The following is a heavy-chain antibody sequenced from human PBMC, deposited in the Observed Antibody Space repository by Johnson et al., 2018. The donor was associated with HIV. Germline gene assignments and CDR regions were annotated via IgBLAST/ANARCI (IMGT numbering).Heavy chain of an antibody. D-gene: IGHD6-13*01. CDR2: ISDDGSNE. V-gene: IGHV3-30*09. CDR1: GFTFSSYA. Sequence: QVQLVESGGGVVQPGRSLRLSCAASGFTFSSYAMHWVRQAPGKGLDWVAVISDDGSNEYYADSVKGRFAISRDNSKNTLYLDMTSLRGGDPAVYFCAKGGQQLADPFDIWGQGTLVTVSS. CDR3: AKGGQQLADPFDI. J-gene: IGHJ3*02.